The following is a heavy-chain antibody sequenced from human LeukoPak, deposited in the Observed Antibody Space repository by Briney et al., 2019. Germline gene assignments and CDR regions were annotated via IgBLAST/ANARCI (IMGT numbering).Heavy chain of an antibody. CDR3: ARGITGTENYYYYGMDV. CDR1: GYTFTSYD. J-gene: IGHJ6*02. V-gene: IGHV1-8*01. Sequence: ASVKVSCKASGYTFTSYDINWVRQATGQGVEWMGWMNPNSGNTGYAQKFRGRVTMTRNTSISTAYMELSSLRSEETAVYYCARGITGTENYYYYGMDVWGQGTTVTVSS. CDR2: MNPNSGNT. D-gene: IGHD1-7*01.